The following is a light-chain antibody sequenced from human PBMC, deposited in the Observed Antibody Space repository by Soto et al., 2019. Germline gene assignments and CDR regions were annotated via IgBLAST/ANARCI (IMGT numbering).Light chain of an antibody. CDR3: QQANSFPFT. V-gene: IGKV1-12*01. CDR1: QDISSW. J-gene: IGKJ3*01. Sequence: DIQMTQSPSSVSASVGDRVTITCRASQDISSWLAWYQQKPGKAPKVLMYAASSLQSGVPSRFSGSRSGTDFTLTINSLQPEDFATYYCQQANSFPFTFGPGTKVDIK. CDR2: AAS.